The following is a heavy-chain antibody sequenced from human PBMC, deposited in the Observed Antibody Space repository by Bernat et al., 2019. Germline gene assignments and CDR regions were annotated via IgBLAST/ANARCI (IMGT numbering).Heavy chain of an antibody. Sequence: QVQLQQWGAGLLKPSETLSLTCAAYGGSFSGYYWSWIRQPPGKGLEWIGEINHSGSTNYNPSLKSRVTISVDTSKNQFSLKLSSVTAADTAVYYCARSKGMVRGVIPQPGWFDPWGQGTLVTVSS. V-gene: IGHV4-34*01. CDR3: ARSKGMVRGVIPQPGWFDP. CDR2: INHSGST. J-gene: IGHJ5*02. CDR1: GGSFSGYY. D-gene: IGHD3-10*01.